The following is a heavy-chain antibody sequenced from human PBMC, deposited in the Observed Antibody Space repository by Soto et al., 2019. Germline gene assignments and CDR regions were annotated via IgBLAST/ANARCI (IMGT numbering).Heavy chain of an antibody. D-gene: IGHD2-21*01. V-gene: IGHV1-69*01. Sequence: VSCKASGATFGSYAISWVRQAPGQGLEWMGGINPIFDTTNYAQKFQGRVTITAAESTSTAYMEVISLRPEDTAMHYCARGEHIGQEYHFNYSGQVTLVT. CDR2: INPIFDTT. CDR1: GATFGSYA. CDR3: ARGEHIGQEYHFNY. J-gene: IGHJ4*02.